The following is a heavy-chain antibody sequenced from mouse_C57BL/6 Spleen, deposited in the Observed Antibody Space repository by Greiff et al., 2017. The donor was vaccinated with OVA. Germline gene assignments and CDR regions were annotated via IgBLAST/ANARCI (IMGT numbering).Heavy chain of an antibody. V-gene: IGHV1-64*01. CDR3: AGSYDYDDYYAMDY. CDR2: IHPNSGST. J-gene: IGHJ4*01. D-gene: IGHD2-4*01. CDR1: GYTFTSYW. Sequence: QVQLQQPGAELVKPGASVTLSCKASGYTFTSYWMHWVKQRPGQGLEWIGMIHPNSGSTNYTEKFKSKATLTVDKSSSTAYMQLSSLTSEDSAVYYCAGSYDYDDYYAMDYWGQGTSVTVSS.